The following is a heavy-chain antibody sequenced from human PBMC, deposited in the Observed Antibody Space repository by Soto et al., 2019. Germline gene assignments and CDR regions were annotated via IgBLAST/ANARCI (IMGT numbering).Heavy chain of an antibody. CDR2: IYYSGST. CDR1: GGSISSYY. J-gene: IGHJ6*03. Sequence: PSETLSLTCTVSGGSISSYYWSWIRQPPGKGLEWIGYIYYSGSTNYNPSLKSRVTISVDTSKNQFSLKLSSVTAADTAVYYCARNSGYDSYYYYYMDVWGKGTTVTVPS. V-gene: IGHV4-59*01. CDR3: ARNSGYDSYYYYYMDV. D-gene: IGHD5-12*01.